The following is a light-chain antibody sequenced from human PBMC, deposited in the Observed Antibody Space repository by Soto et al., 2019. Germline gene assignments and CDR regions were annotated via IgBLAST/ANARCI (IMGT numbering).Light chain of an antibody. J-gene: IGKJ5*01. CDR3: HQYGRSPRT. CDR1: QSVSSN. CDR2: DAS. Sequence: IVLTQSPSTLSVSPGERATLSCRASQSVSSNLAWHQQRPGQAPRLLIYDASTRATGIPARFSGSGSGTEFTLTISRLEPEDFAVYSCHQYGRSPRTFGQGTRLEIK. V-gene: IGKV3-15*01.